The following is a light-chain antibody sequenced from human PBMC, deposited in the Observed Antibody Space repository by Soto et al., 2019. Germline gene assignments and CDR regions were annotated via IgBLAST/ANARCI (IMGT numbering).Light chain of an antibody. CDR3: SSFTNSNTRM. CDR1: SSDFGGYNF. V-gene: IGLV2-14*03. CDR2: DVN. Sequence: QSALTQPVSVFGSPGQSITISCTGTSSDFGGYNFVSWYQQRPGNAPKVIIYDVNNRPSGVSSRFSGSKSGNTASLTISGLQAEDEADYYCSSFTNSNTRMFGGGTKLTVL. J-gene: IGLJ3*02.